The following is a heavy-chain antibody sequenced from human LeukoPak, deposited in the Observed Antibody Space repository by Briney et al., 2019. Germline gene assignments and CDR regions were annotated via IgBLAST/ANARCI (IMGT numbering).Heavy chain of an antibody. CDR2: INQDGSEE. J-gene: IGHJ4*02. CDR3: VRDGGVSGYDLLDY. D-gene: IGHD5-12*01. CDR1: GFTFSHYW. V-gene: IGHV3-7*01. Sequence: PGGSLRLSCAASGFTFSHYWMTWVRQAPGKGLEWVAQINQDGSEEYYMDSVKARFTISRDNAKNSVFLQMHSLRAEDTAVYYCVRDGGVSGYDLLDYWGQGTVVTVSS.